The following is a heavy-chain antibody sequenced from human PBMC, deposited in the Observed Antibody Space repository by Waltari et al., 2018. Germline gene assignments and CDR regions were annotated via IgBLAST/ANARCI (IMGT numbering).Heavy chain of an antibody. J-gene: IGHJ4*01. CDR2: ISWNSGSI. V-gene: IGHV3-9*01. D-gene: IGHD4-17*01. Sequence: EVQLVESGGGLVQPGRSLRLSCAASGFTFDDYAMHWVRQAPGKGLEWVSGISWNSGSIGYADSVKGRFTISRDNAKNSLYLQMNSLRAEDTALYYCAKGYYGDYNYFDYWGQGILVTVSS. CDR1: GFTFDDYA. CDR3: AKGYYGDYNYFDY.